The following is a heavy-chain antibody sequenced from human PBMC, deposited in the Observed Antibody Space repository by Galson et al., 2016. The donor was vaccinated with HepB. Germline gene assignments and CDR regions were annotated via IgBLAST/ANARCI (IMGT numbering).Heavy chain of an antibody. Sequence: ETLSLTCNVSGGSVTSYFWGWIRQPPGKGLEWIGYTFYSGTTNYHPSLQSRVTMSVDMSKNLLSLRLNSVTAADTAVYYCARVRSGYSVIADWGQGTLVTVSS. CDR1: GGSVTSYF. V-gene: IGHV4-59*02. J-gene: IGHJ4*02. CDR3: ARVRSGYSVIAD. CDR2: TFYSGTT. D-gene: IGHD3-22*01.